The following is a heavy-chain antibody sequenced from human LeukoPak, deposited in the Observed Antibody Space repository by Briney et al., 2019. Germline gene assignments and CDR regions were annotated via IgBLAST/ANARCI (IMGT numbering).Heavy chain of an antibody. J-gene: IGHJ4*02. Sequence: GGSLRLSCAASGFTFSSYAVYWVRQAPGKGLEWVAVISSDGTNKYYADSVKGRFTISRDNSKNTLYLQMNSLRPEDTAVYYCARGAGWYSFDYWGQGNLVTVSS. CDR3: ARGAGWYSFDY. D-gene: IGHD2-15*01. V-gene: IGHV3-30-3*01. CDR2: ISSDGTNK. CDR1: GFTFSSYA.